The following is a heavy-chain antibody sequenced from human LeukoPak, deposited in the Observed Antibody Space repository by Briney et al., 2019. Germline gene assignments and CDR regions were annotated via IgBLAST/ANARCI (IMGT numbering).Heavy chain of an antibody. D-gene: IGHD3-10*01. CDR3: ARDSRVRGVTFDY. CDR2: IIPIFGTA. V-gene: IGHV1-69*05. CDR1: GGTFSSYA. J-gene: IGHJ4*02. Sequence: ASMKVSCKASGGTFSSYAISWVRQAPGQGLEWMGRIIPIFGTANYAQKFQGRVTITTDESTSTAYMELSSLRSEDTAVYYCARDSRVRGVTFDYWGQGTLVTVSS.